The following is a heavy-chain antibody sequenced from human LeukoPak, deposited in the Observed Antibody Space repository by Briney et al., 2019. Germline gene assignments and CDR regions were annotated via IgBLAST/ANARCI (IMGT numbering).Heavy chain of an antibody. Sequence: GGSLRLSCAASGFTFSSYAMHWVRQAPGEGLEYVSGISSDGGSPFHVNSVKGRFTISRDNSKNTLYLQMGSLRPEDVAVYYCARDSRPSDFWSGYYTSFDYWGQGILVTVSS. J-gene: IGHJ4*02. CDR2: ISSDGGSP. CDR1: GFTFSSYA. D-gene: IGHD3-3*01. V-gene: IGHV3-64*01. CDR3: ARDSRPSDFWSGYYTSFDY.